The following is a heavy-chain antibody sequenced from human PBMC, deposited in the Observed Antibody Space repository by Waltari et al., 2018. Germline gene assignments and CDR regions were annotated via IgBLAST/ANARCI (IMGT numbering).Heavy chain of an antibody. CDR3: ARRIAVAGTEYFQH. D-gene: IGHD6-19*01. Sequence: QVQLQQWGAGLLKPSETLSLTCAVYGGSFSGYYWSWIRKPPGKGLEWIGEINHSGSTNYNPSLKSRVTISVDTSKNQFSLKLSSVTAADTAVYYCARRIAVAGTEYFQHWGQGTLVTVSS. V-gene: IGHV4-34*01. J-gene: IGHJ1*01. CDR1: GGSFSGYY. CDR2: INHSGST.